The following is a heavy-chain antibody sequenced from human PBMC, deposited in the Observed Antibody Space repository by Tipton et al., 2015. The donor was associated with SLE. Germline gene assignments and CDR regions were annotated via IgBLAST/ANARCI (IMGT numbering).Heavy chain of an antibody. CDR2: IYTSGST. J-gene: IGHJ2*01. CDR1: GGSISSYY. D-gene: IGHD5-12*01. V-gene: IGHV4-4*07. Sequence: GLVKPSETLSLTCTVSGGSISSYYWSWIRQPAGKGLEWIGRIYTSGSTNYNPSLKSRVTMSVDTSKNQFSLKLSSVTAADTAVYYCARDRDHIVATINWYFDLWGRGTLVTVSS. CDR3: ARDRDHIVATINWYFDL.